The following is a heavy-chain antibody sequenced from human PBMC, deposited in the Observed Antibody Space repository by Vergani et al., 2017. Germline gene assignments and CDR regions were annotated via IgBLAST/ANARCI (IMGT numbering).Heavy chain of an antibody. D-gene: IGHD4-17*01. CDR1: GDSVSSNSAA. J-gene: IGHJ4*02. Sequence: QVQLQQSGPGLVKPSQTLSLTCAISGDSVSSNSAAWNWIRQSPSRGLEWLGRTYYRSKWYNDYAVSVKSRITINPDTSKIQFSLQLYAVTPEDTAVYYWARVVVECDGDYVGFAYWGQGSLVTVSS. CDR3: ARVVVECDGDYVGFAY. V-gene: IGHV6-1*01. CDR2: TYYRSKWYN.